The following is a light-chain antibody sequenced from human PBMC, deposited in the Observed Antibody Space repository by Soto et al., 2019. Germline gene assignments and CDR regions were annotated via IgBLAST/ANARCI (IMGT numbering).Light chain of an antibody. V-gene: IGKV1-39*01. CDR1: QGISTY. J-gene: IGKJ1*01. CDR3: QQSYSILRT. CDR2: AAS. Sequence: DIPMTQSPSSLSASVGDRVTITCRASQGISTYVNWYQQKPGKAPNLLIYAASSLQSGVPSRFSGSGSGTDFTLTISNLQPEDFATYYCQQSYSILRTFGQGTKVEIK.